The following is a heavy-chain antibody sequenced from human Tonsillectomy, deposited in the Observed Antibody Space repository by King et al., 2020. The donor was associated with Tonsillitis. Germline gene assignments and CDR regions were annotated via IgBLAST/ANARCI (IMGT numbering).Heavy chain of an antibody. D-gene: IGHD3-10*01. CDR2: ISTSSTYI. Sequence: VQLVESGGGLVKPGGSLRLSCAASGFTFSSYSMNWVRQAPGKGLEWVSSISTSSTYIYYADSVRGRFTITRDNAKNSLYLQMNSLRAEDTAVYYCAGGYGSWSQYSYYYSMDVWGKGATVTVSS. CDR3: AGGYGSWSQYSYYYSMDV. J-gene: IGHJ6*03. V-gene: IGHV3-21*01. CDR1: GFTFSSYS.